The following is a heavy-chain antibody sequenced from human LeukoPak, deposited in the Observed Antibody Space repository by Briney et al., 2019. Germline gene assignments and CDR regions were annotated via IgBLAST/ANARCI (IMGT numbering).Heavy chain of an antibody. J-gene: IGHJ6*04. CDR1: GFPFSDYV. V-gene: IGHV3-23*01. CDR2: ITASGDST. D-gene: IGHD3-10*02. CDR3: AELGITMIGGV. Sequence: GGSLRLSCAASGFPFSDYVMIWVRQPPGKGLEWVSGITASGDSTFYGDSVKGRFTMSRDNSRNTVYLQMNSLRAEDTAVYYCAELGITMIGGVWGKGTTITISS.